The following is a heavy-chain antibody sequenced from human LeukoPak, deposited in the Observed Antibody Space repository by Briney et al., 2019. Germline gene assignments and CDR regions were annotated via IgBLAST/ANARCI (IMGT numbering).Heavy chain of an antibody. J-gene: IGHJ4*02. V-gene: IGHV4-38-2*02. D-gene: IGHD5-12*01. CDR2: IYHSGST. CDR1: GYSISSGYY. CDR3: ARSGSGYLRYYFDY. Sequence: SETLSLTCTVSGYSISSGYYWGWIRQPPGKGLEWIGSIYHSGSTYYNPSLKSRVTISVDTSKNQFSLKLSSVTTADTAVYYCARSGSGYLRYYFDYWGQGTLVTVSS.